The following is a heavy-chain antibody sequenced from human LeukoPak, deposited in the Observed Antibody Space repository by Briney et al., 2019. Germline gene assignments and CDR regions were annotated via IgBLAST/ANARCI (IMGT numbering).Heavy chain of an antibody. CDR3: ARSLQLRFLAGATRGAFDI. V-gene: IGHV5-51*01. J-gene: IGHJ3*02. CDR2: IYPGDSDT. D-gene: IGHD3-3*01. CDR1: GYSFTSYW. Sequence: GESLKISCKGSGYSFTSYWIGWVRQMPGKGLEWMGIIYPGDSDTRYSPSFQGQVTISADKSISTAYLQWSSLKASDTAMYYCARSLQLRFLAGATRGAFDIWGQGTMVTVSS.